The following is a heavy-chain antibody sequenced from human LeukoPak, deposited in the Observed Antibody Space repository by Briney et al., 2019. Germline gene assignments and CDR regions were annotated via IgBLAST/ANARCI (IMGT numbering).Heavy chain of an antibody. D-gene: IGHD3-22*01. V-gene: IGHV3-21*01. Sequence: GGSLRLSCTASGFTFSGYSMNWIRQAPGKGLEWVSSFGTRSTSVYHAGSVKGGFAISRDNAKNSLYLQMNSLRAEDTALYYCAREVSEGFDFWGQGTLVTVSS. CDR2: FGTRSTSV. J-gene: IGHJ4*02. CDR3: AREVSEGFDF. CDR1: GFTFSGYS.